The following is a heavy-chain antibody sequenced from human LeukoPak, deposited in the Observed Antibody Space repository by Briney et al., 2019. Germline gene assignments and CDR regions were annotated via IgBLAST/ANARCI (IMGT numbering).Heavy chain of an antibody. V-gene: IGHV4-59*01. J-gene: IGHJ2*01. CDR2: IYYSGST. Sequence: PSETLSLTCTVSGGSISSYYWSWIRQPPGKGLEWIGYIYYSGSTNYNPSLKSRVTISVDTYKKQFSLKLSSVTAADTAVYYCARDRGGYGDYVYWYFDLWGRGTLVTVSS. CDR3: ARDRGGYGDYVYWYFDL. CDR1: GGSISSYY. D-gene: IGHD4-17*01.